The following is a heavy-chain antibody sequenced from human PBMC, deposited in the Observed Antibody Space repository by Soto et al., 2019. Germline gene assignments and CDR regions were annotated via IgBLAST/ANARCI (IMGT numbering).Heavy chain of an antibody. D-gene: IGHD1-1*01. CDR2: TLYTSQWYS. CDR3: VRVDWNDAGS. CDR1: GDSVSSKSAA. Sequence: QTLSLTCAISGDSVSSKSAACDWIRQSPSRGFEWLGRTLYTSQWYSEYAVSVRSRITINPDTAKNHFDLQLTSVTPEDADVYYCVRVDWNDAGSWGQGTLVTVSS. V-gene: IGHV6-1*01. J-gene: IGHJ5*02.